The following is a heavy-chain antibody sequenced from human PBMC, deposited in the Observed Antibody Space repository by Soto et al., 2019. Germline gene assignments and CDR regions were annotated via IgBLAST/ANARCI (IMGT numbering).Heavy chain of an antibody. CDR2: ISFDGGNQ. CDR1: GFDFNTYG. J-gene: IGHJ5*02. Sequence: QVQLVQSGGGVVQPGRSLRLSCAASGFDFNTYGLHWVRQAPGKGLEWVAGISFDGGNQYYADSVKGRFTISRDKSNHTLYLQMNSLGAEDTATYYCAKDSSVTAAGSGGWFDPWGQGTLVIVSS. D-gene: IGHD6-13*01. CDR3: AKDSSVTAAGSGGWFDP. V-gene: IGHV3-30*18.